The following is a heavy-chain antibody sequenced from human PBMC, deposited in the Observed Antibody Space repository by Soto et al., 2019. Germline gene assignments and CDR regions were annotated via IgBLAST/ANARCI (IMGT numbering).Heavy chain of an antibody. J-gene: IGHJ4*02. Sequence: EVQLVESGGGLVQPGGSLRLSCAASGFTFSSYWMHWVRQAPGKGLVWVSRINSDGSSTSYADSVKGRFTISRDNAKNTLYLHMNSLRAEDTAVYYCARATRYSSGWYLGYWGQGTLVTVSS. V-gene: IGHV3-74*01. CDR2: INSDGSST. CDR3: ARATRYSSGWYLGY. CDR1: GFTFSSYW. D-gene: IGHD6-19*01.